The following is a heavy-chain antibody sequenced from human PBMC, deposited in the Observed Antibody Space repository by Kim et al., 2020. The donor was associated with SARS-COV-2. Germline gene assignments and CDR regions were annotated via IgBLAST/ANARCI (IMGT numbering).Heavy chain of an antibody. CDR3: ARARKWTPFDY. CDR1: GFTFSSYG. J-gene: IGHJ4*02. D-gene: IGHD1-26*01. CDR2: IWFDGSNK. V-gene: IGHV3-33*08. Sequence: GGSLRLSCAASGFTFSSYGMHWVRQAPGKGLEWVAVIWFDGSNKYYADSVKGRFTISRDNSKNTLYLQMNSLRAEDTAVYNCARARKWTPFDYWGQGTLVTVSS.